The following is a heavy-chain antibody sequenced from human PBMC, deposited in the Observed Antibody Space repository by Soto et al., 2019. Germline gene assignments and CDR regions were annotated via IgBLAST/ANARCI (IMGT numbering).Heavy chain of an antibody. D-gene: IGHD6-13*01. V-gene: IGHV1-2*02. J-gene: IGHJ6*02. CDR3: ARCLLDEYSSSWRSAYYGMDV. CDR2: INPNSGGT. Sequence: QVQLVQSGAEVKKPGASVKVSCKASGFTFSAYYIYWVRQAPGQGLEWIGWINPNSGGTNNAQKFHGRVTITRDTSTSTVYMELSALISDDTAVYYCARCLLDEYSSSWRSAYYGMDVWGQGTTVTVSS. CDR1: GFTFSAYY.